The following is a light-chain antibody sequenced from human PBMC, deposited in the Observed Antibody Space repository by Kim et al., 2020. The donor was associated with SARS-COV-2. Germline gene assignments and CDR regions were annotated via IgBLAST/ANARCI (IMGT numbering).Light chain of an antibody. CDR2: GTS. J-gene: IGKJ2*01. Sequence: EIVMTQSPATLSVSPGERVTLSCRASQSVSSRLAWYQQKPGQAPRLLMYGTSTRAAGIPARFSGSGSGTEFTLTINSLQSEDFAMYYCHQYDSWPPYTFGQGTKLEI. CDR3: HQYDSWPPYT. CDR1: QSVSSR. V-gene: IGKV3-15*01.